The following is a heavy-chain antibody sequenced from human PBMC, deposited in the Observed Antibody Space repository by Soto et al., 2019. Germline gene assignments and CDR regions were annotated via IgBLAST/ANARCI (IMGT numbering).Heavy chain of an antibody. CDR1: GFTVSSNY. CDR3: AGDYYDSSGYYYLFDD. Sequence: GGSLRLSCAASGFTVSSNYMSWVRQAPGKGLEWVSVIHSGGSTYYADSVKGRFTISIDKSKNTLYLKMNSLRAADTAVYYCAGDYYDSSGYYYLFDDWGQGTMVTVSS. CDR2: IHSGGST. V-gene: IGHV3-53*01. D-gene: IGHD3-22*01. J-gene: IGHJ4*02.